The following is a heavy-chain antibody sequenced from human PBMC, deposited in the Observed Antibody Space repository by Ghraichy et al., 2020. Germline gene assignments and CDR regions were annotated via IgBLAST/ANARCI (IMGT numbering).Heavy chain of an antibody. CDR2: INSDWSST. CDR3: ARSGTTSAAATDYFDY. Sequence: GESLNISCAASGFTFSSYWMHWVRQAPGEGLVWVSRINSDWSSTSYADSVKGRFTISRDNDKNTLYLQMSSLRAEDTAVYYCARSGTTSAAATDYFDYWGQGTLVTVSS. CDR1: GFTFSSYW. J-gene: IGHJ4*02. V-gene: IGHV3-74*01. D-gene: IGHD6-25*01.